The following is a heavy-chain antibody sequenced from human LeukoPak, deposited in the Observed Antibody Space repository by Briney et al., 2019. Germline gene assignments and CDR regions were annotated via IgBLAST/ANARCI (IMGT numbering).Heavy chain of an antibody. CDR2: IWYDGSNK. V-gene: IGHV3-33*01. J-gene: IGHJ6*04. CDR3: ARVARVSGNYYYYGMDV. CDR1: GFTFSSYG. Sequence: PGGSLRLSCAASGFTFSSYGMHWVRQAPGKGLEWVAVIWYDGSNKYYADSVKGRFTISRDNSKNTLYLQMNSLRAEDTAVYYRARVARVSGNYYYYGMDVWGKGTTVTVSS. D-gene: IGHD6-13*01.